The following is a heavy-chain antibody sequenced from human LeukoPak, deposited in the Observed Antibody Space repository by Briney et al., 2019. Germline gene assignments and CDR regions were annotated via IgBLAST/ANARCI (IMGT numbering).Heavy chain of an antibody. CDR1: GGTFSSYA. CDR3: EMWAAAAGPPGFDY. D-gene: IGHD6-13*01. Sequence: GASVKVSCKASGGTFSSYAISWVRQAPGQGLEWMGGIIPIFGTANYAQKFQGRVTITADESTSTAYMELSSLRSEDTAVYYCEMWAAAAGPPGFDYWGQGTLVTVSS. J-gene: IGHJ4*02. CDR2: IIPIFGTA. V-gene: IGHV1-69*13.